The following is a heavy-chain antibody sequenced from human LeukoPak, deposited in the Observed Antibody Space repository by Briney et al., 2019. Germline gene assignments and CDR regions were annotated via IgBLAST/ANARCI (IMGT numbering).Heavy chain of an antibody. CDR3: AKGLRSDLWFGGPFDY. CDR2: ISNDDRNI. J-gene: IGHJ4*02. CDR1: GFTFSIYW. V-gene: IGHV3-74*01. D-gene: IGHD3-10*01. Sequence: PGGSLRLSCEASGFTFSIYWMHWVRQAPGKGLEWISRISNDDRNIRYADSVKGRFTISRDNSKNTLYLQMNSLRAEDTAIYYCAKGLRSDLWFGGPFDYWGQGTLVTVSS.